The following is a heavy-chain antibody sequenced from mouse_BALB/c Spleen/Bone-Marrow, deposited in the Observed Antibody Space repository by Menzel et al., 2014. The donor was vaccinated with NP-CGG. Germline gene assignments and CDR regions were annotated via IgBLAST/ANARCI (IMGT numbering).Heavy chain of an antibody. CDR3: ARLEDYSFAY. V-gene: IGHV1-7*01. Sequence: QVQLKQSGAELAKPGASVKMSCKASGYTFTSYWMHWVKQRPGQGLEWIGYINPSTGYTEYNQKFKDKATLTADKSSSTAYMQLSSLTSEDSAVYYCARLEDYSFAYWGQGTLVTVSA. D-gene: IGHD1-1*01. CDR1: GYTFTSYW. CDR2: INPSTGYT. J-gene: IGHJ3*01.